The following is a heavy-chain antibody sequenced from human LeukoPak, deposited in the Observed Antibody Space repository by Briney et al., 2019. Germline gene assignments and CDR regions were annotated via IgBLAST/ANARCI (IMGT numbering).Heavy chain of an antibody. CDR1: AFTFSNYW. V-gene: IGHV3-7*01. CDR3: ARDVSDENGSSSRIHLDS. J-gene: IGHJ4*02. CDR2: IKQDGSEK. Sequence: GGSLRLSCAASAFTFSNYWMTWVRQAPGKGLEWVANIKQDGSEKYYVDSVKGRFTISRDNAKNSLFLQMNSLRAEDTAVYYCARDVSDENGSSSRIHLDSWGQGTLVSVSS. D-gene: IGHD6-6*01.